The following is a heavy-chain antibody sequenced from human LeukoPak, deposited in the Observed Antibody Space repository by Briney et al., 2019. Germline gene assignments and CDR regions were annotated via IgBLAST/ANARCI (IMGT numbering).Heavy chain of an antibody. CDR1: GLTFSNYG. Sequence: PGGSLRLSCGASGLTFSNYGMHWVRQAPGKGVEGVAFIRYDGGEQIYADSVKGRFTISRDNSRDTLYLQMNSLRIEDTAVYFCAEDQQLQPFHYWGRGTLVAVSS. D-gene: IGHD1-1*01. CDR3: AEDQQLQPFHY. J-gene: IGHJ4*02. CDR2: IRYDGGEQ. V-gene: IGHV3-30*02.